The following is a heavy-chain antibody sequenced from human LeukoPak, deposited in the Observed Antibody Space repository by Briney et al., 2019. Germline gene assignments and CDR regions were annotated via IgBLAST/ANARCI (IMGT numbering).Heavy chain of an antibody. CDR2: LKEDGSEK. V-gene: IGHV3-7*01. Sequence: GGSLRLSCASSGFTFSSYWMTWVRQAPGKGLEWVANLKEDGSEKYYVDSVKGRFTISRDNAKSSLYLQMDSLRAEDTAVYYCARMMASIARGVPDYWGQGTLVTVSS. CDR3: ARMMASIARGVPDY. D-gene: IGHD5-24*01. CDR1: GFTFSSYW. J-gene: IGHJ4*02.